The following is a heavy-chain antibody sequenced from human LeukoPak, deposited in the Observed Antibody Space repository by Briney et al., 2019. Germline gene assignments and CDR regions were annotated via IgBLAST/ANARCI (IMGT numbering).Heavy chain of an antibody. CDR1: GFTFSSYA. D-gene: IGHD4-17*01. J-gene: IGHJ3*01. V-gene: IGHV3-23*01. Sequence: GGSLRLSCAASGFTFSSYAMSWVRQAPGKGLEWVSALSRSGENTYYADSAKGRFTVSRDNSINTLSLQMSSLRAEDTAVYFCAKEVGAYGEHAFDAWGQGTMVIVSS. CDR2: LSRSGENT. CDR3: AKEVGAYGEHAFDA.